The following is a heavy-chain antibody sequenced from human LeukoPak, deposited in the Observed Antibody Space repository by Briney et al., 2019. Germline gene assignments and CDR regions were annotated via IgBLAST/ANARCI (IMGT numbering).Heavy chain of an antibody. CDR2: IKQDGSEK. V-gene: IGHV3-7*03. CDR3: ATSTAAAGTD. J-gene: IGHJ4*02. Sequence: AGGSLRLSCAASGFTFSSYGMHWVRQAPGKGLKWVANIKQDGSEKYYVDSVKGRFTISRDNAQNSLYLQMNSLRAEDTAIYYCATSTAAAGTDWGQGTLVTVSS. CDR1: GFTFSSYG. D-gene: IGHD6-13*01.